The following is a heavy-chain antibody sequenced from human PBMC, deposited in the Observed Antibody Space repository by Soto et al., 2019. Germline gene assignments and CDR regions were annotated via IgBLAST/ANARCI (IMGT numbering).Heavy chain of an antibody. CDR2: IYSGGST. CDR1: GFTVSSNY. V-gene: IGHV3-66*01. CDR3: ARDDPGSGSYYENYYYYYGMDV. J-gene: IGHJ6*02. D-gene: IGHD3-10*01. Sequence: EVQLVESGGGLVQPGGSLRLSCAASGFTVSSNYMSWVRQAPGKGLEWVSVIYSGGSTYYADSVKGRFTISRDNSKNTLYLQMNSRRAEDTAVYYCARDDPGSGSYYENYYYYYGMDVWGQGTTVTVSS.